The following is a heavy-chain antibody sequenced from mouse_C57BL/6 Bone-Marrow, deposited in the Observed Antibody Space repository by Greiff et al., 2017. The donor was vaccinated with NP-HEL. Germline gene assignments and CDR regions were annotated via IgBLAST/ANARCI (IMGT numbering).Heavy chain of an antibody. Sequence: QVQLQQPGAELVKPGASVKLSCKASGYTFTSYWMHWVKQRPGQGLEWIGMIHPNSGSTNYNEKFKSKATLTVDKSSSTAYMQLSSLTSEDSAVYYCARGGVDYYGNSRMGYWGQGTSVTVSS. V-gene: IGHV1-64*01. J-gene: IGHJ4*01. CDR1: GYTFTSYW. CDR3: ARGGVDYYGNSRMGY. CDR2: IHPNSGST. D-gene: IGHD1-1*01.